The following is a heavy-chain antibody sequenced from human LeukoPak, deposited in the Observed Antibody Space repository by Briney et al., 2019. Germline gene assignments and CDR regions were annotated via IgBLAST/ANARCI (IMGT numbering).Heavy chain of an antibody. CDR1: GFTFSSYW. CDR2: INNDGSST. J-gene: IGHJ4*02. CDR3: ARDRYSGYAG. D-gene: IGHD5-12*01. V-gene: IGHV3-74*01. Sequence: GGSLRLSCAASGFTFSSYWMHWVRQAPGKGLVWVSRINNDGSSTSYADSVKGRFTISRDNAKNTLYLQMNSLRAEDTAVYYCARDRYSGYAGWGQGTLVTASS.